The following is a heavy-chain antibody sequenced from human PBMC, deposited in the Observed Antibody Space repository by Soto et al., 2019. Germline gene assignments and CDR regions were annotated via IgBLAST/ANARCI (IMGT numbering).Heavy chain of an antibody. V-gene: IGHV1-46*01. Sequence: QVQLVQSGAEVKKHGASGKVSCKASGYTFTNYYIHWVRQAPGQGLEWMGIINPTGGSTNYTQKFQGRVTLTMDTSTGTVYMELSSLRFEDTAVYYCARDLAAADYWGQGTLVTVSS. J-gene: IGHJ4*02. D-gene: IGHD6-13*01. CDR1: GYTFTNYY. CDR2: INPTGGST. CDR3: ARDLAAADY.